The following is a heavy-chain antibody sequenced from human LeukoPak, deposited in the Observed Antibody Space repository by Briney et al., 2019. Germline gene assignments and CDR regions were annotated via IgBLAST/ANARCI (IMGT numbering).Heavy chain of an antibody. V-gene: IGHV3-66*02. J-gene: IGHJ4*02. CDR1: GFTVINNY. D-gene: IGHD1-14*01. CDR2: FYSGGAT. CDR3: ARGNPSSRH. Sequence: GGSLRLSCDASGFTVINNYMYWVRQAPGKGLEWVSMFYSGGATYYIDSVKGRFTISRDNFENTLNLQMNNLRPEDTAVYYCARGNPSSRHWGQGTLVTVSS.